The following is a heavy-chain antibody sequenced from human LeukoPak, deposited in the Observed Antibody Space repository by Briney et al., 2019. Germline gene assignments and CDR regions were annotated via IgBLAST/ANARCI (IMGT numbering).Heavy chain of an antibody. V-gene: IGHV3-23*01. Sequence: GGSLRLSCAASGFTFSSYATSWVRQAPGKGLEWVSAISGSGGSTYYADSVKGRFTISRDNSKNTLYLQMNSLRAEDTAVYYCAKHTAMGVLYMDVWGKGTTVTVSS. J-gene: IGHJ6*03. CDR3: AKHTAMGVLYMDV. D-gene: IGHD5-18*01. CDR2: ISGSGGST. CDR1: GFTFSSYA.